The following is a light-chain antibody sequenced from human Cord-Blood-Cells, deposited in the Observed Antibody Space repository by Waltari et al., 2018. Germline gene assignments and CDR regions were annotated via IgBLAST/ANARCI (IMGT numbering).Light chain of an antibody. Sequence: QSALTQPASVSGSPGQSITISCTGTRSDVGGYNYVSWYQHHPGKAPNLVIYDVSKRPSGVSHRFSGSKSGNTASLTISGLQAEDEADYYCSSYTSSSLYVFGTGTKVTVL. CDR2: DVS. J-gene: IGLJ1*01. CDR1: RSDVGGYNY. CDR3: SSYTSSSLYV. V-gene: IGLV2-14*03.